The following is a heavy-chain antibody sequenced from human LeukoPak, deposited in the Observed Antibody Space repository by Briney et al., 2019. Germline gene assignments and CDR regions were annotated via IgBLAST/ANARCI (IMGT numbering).Heavy chain of an antibody. CDR3: ARDLASGYSYGYLDV. CDR1: RFTFSSYS. V-gene: IGHV3-21*01. J-gene: IGHJ6*03. D-gene: IGHD5-18*01. CDR2: ISSSSSYI. Sequence: GGSLRLSCAASRFTFSSYSMNWVRQAPGKGLEWVSSISSSSSYIYYADSVKGRFTISRDNAKNSLYLQMNSLRAEDTAVYYCARDLASGYSYGYLDVWGKGTRSPSP.